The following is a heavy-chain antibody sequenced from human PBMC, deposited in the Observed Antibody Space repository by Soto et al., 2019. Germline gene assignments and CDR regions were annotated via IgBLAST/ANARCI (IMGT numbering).Heavy chain of an antibody. CDR3: ARGGHVVVVTAALDY. V-gene: IGHV1-46*01. Sequence: QVQLMQSGAEVKKPGASVKVSCKASGDTFTDYYIHWVRQAPGQGLEWMGTVNPSGGHTTYAQHLLARVTMTRDTSTSTHTMELTSLTSEDTAIYYCARGGHVVVVTAALDYWGQGTLVTVSS. D-gene: IGHD2-21*02. CDR2: VNPSGGHT. J-gene: IGHJ4*02. CDR1: GDTFTDYY.